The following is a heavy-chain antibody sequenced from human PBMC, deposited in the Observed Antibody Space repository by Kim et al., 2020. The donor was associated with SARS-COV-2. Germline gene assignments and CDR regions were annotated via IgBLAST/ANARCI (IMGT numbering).Heavy chain of an antibody. CDR2: IYYSGST. J-gene: IGHJ2*01. Sequence: SETLSLTCTVSGGSISSSSYYWGWIRQPPGKGLEWIGSIYYSGSTYYNPSLKSRVTISVDTSKNQFSLKLSSVTAADTAVYYCARNQGVRYFDWLKGYW. CDR1: GGSISSSSYY. CDR3: ARNQGVRYFDWLKGYW. D-gene: IGHD3-9*01. V-gene: IGHV4-39*01.